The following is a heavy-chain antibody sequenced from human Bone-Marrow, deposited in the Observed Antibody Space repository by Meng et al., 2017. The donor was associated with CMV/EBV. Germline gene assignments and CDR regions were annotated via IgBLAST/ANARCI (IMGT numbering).Heavy chain of an antibody. CDR2: INPSGGST. Sequence: ASVKVSCKASGYTFTSYYMHWVRQAPGQGLEWMGIINPSGGSTSYAQKFQGRVTMTRDTSTSTVYVELSSLRSEDTAVYYCARDPSSPNIVVVPAAPSGMDVWGQGTTVTVSS. D-gene: IGHD2-2*01. CDR1: GYTFTSYY. J-gene: IGHJ6*02. V-gene: IGHV1-46*01. CDR3: ARDPSSPNIVVVPAAPSGMDV.